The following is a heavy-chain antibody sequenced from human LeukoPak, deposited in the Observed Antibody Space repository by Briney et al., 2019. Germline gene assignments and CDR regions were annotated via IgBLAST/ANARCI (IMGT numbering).Heavy chain of an antibody. J-gene: IGHJ3*01. CDR3: ARSGSRPSGGAFDH. V-gene: IGHV4-59*08. D-gene: IGHD1-26*01. CDR1: GASINSYY. CDR2: LYYSGSN. Sequence: SETLSLTCTVSGASINSYYWSWIRQPPGKGLQWIAYLYYSGSNNFNPSLKSRLTISVDTSKNQFSLKLNSVTAADTAVYYCARSGSRPSGGAFDHWGQGTMVTVSS.